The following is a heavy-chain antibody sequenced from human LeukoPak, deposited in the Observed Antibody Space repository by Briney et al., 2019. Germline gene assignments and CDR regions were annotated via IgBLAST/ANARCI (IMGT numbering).Heavy chain of an antibody. CDR3: ARVVWGQLTYYFDY. J-gene: IGHJ4*02. CDR2: ISTSSSYI. CDR1: GFTFSSYT. V-gene: IGHV3-21*01. D-gene: IGHD3-16*01. Sequence: GGSLRLSCAASGFTFSSYTMKWVRQAPGKGLEWVSSISTSSSYIYFAESVKGRFTIPRDNARNSLYLQMTSLRAEDTAVYYCARVVWGQLTYYFDYWGQGTLVTVSS.